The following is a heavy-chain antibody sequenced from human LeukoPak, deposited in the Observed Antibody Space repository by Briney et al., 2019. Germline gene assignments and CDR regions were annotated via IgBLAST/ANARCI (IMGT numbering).Heavy chain of an antibody. V-gene: IGHV3-30*18. CDR2: ISFDGSNE. CDR3: AKDLAEMHEWEPEGELIDY. D-gene: IGHD1-26*01. J-gene: IGHJ4*02. CDR1: GFSLRSYG. Sequence: GGSLRLSCAASGFSLRSYGMHWFRQPPGKGLEWVVVISFDGSNEYYGDSVKGRFTISRDNSKNRLYLQMNSLRAEDSAVYYCAKDLAEMHEWEPEGELIDYWGQGTLVTVSS.